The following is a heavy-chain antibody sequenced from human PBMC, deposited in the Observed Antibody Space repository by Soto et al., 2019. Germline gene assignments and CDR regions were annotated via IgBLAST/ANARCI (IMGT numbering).Heavy chain of an antibody. V-gene: IGHV3-30*18. CDR3: AKSSRSRGKAEWDYHYYYGMDV. J-gene: IGHJ6*02. Sequence: QVQLVESGGGVVQPGRSLRLSCAASGFTFSSYGMHWVRQAPGKGLEWVAVISYDGSNKYYADSVKGRFTISRDNSKNTLYLQMNSLRAEDTAVYYCAKSSRSRGKAEWDYHYYYGMDVWGQGTTVTVSS. D-gene: IGHD1-26*01. CDR1: GFTFSSYG. CDR2: ISYDGSNK.